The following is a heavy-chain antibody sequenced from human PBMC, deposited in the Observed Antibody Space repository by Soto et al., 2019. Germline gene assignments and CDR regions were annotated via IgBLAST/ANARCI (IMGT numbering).Heavy chain of an antibody. CDR3: ATAEVDY. J-gene: IGHJ4*02. V-gene: IGHV3-74*01. CDR2: MTSDGRTV. CDR1: AFTFGNYW. Sequence: ESLKLSCATSAFTFGNYWMHWVRKAPGKGAEWVSRMTSDGRTVQYADSVKGRFTTSRENAKSTLYLQMNSLRAEDPAIYYCATAEVDYWGPGTLVTVSS.